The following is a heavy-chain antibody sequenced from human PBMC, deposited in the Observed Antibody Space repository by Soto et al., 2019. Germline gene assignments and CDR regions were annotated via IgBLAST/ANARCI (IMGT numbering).Heavy chain of an antibody. D-gene: IGHD3-10*01. CDR3: AKDRSGYFDY. Sequence: GGSLRLSCAASGFTFSDYGMHWVRQAPGKGLEWVAVISYDGSNKYYADSVKSRFTISRDNSKNTLYLQMNSLRAEDTAVYYCAKDRSGYFDYWGQGTLVTVSS. V-gene: IGHV3-30*18. CDR1: GFTFSDYG. J-gene: IGHJ4*02. CDR2: ISYDGSNK.